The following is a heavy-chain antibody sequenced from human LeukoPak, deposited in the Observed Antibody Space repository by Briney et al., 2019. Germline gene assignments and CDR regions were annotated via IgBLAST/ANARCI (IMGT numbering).Heavy chain of an antibody. CDR3: ARGSGYSYGYDAFDI. CDR1: GFTFSDYY. CDR2: IRSSGSTI. J-gene: IGHJ3*02. V-gene: IGHV3-11*04. D-gene: IGHD5-18*01. Sequence: GGSLRLSCAASGFTFSDYYMSWIRQAPGRGLEWVSYIRSSGSTIYYADSVKGRFTISRDNAKNSLYLQMNSLRAEDTAVYYCARGSGYSYGYDAFDIWGQGTMVTVSS.